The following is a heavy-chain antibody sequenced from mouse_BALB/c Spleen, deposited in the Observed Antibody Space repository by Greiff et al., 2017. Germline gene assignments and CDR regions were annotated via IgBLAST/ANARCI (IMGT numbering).Heavy chain of an antibody. V-gene: IGHV1-14*01. CDR3: ARTGYDYVYAMDY. J-gene: IGHJ4*01. CDR1: GYTFTSYV. CDR2: INPYNDGT. D-gene: IGHD2-4*01. Sequence: LVESGPELVKPGASVKMSCKASGYTFTSYVMHWVKQKPGQGLEWIGYINPYNDGTKYNEKFKGKATLTSDKSSSTAYMELSSLTSEDSAVYYCARTGYDYVYAMDYWGQGTSVTVSS.